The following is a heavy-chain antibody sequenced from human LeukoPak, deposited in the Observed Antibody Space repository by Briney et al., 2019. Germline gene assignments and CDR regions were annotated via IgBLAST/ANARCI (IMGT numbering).Heavy chain of an antibody. V-gene: IGHV3-48*03. CDR2: ISSSGSTI. CDR3: ARGFTVTTVDY. D-gene: IGHD4-17*01. J-gene: IGHJ4*02. CDR1: GVTFSSYE. Sequence: GGSLRLSCAASGVTFSSYEVNWVRQAPGKGLEWVSYISSSGSTIYYADSVKGRFTISRDNAKNSLYLQMNSLRAEDTAVYYCARGFTVTTVDYWGQGTLVTVSS.